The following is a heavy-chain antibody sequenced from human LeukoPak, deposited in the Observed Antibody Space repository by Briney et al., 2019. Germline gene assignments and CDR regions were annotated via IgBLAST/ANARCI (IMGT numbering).Heavy chain of an antibody. CDR1: GYSISSGYY. J-gene: IGHJ4*02. CDR2: VYQSGIT. Sequence: SETLSLTCAVSGYSISSGYYWGWIRQPPGKGLEWIGNVYQSGITYYNASLKSRVTISVDTSKNQFSLKLSSVTAADTAVYYCARDSKQLRHDYWGQGTLVTVSS. D-gene: IGHD6-6*01. V-gene: IGHV4-38-2*02. CDR3: ARDSKQLRHDY.